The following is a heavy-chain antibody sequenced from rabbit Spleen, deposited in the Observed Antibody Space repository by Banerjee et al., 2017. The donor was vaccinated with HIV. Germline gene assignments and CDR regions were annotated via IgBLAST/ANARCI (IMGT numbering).Heavy chain of an antibody. CDR1: GVSFSDKDV. CDR2: INIGRTSAY. V-gene: IGHV1S45*01. D-gene: IGHD5-1*01. Sequence: GQVEESGGGLVKPEGSLTLTCKASGVSFSDKDVMCWVRQAPGKGLEWIACINIGRTSAYAYATWAKGRFIMSRTSSTTVTLQMTSLTAADTATYICARDLVTVIGWNFNLWGPGTLVTVS. J-gene: IGHJ4*01. CDR3: ARDLVTVIGWNFNL.